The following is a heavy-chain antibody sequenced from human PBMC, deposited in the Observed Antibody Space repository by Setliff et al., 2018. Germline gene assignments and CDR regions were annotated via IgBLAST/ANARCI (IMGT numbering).Heavy chain of an antibody. D-gene: IGHD4-17*01. CDR2: IYYSGST. CDR1: GGSISSSSYY. CDR3: ARHYGDSYSYYYIDV. V-gene: IGHV4-39*01. Sequence: PSETLSLTCNVSGGSISSSSYYWGWIRQPPGKGLEWIATIYYSGSTYYNPSLKSRVTISVDTSENQFSVKLNSVTAADTAVYYCARHYGDSYSYYYIDVWGKGTTVTVSS. J-gene: IGHJ6*03.